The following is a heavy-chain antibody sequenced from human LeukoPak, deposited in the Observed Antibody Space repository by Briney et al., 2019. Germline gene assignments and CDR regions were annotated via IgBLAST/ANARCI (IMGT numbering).Heavy chain of an antibody. CDR2: IYYSGST. D-gene: IGHD4-11*01. J-gene: IGHJ1*01. CDR3: ARGALTTAEYFQH. V-gene: IGHV4-59*01. CDR1: GGSISSYY. Sequence: PSETLSLTCTVSGGSISSYYWSWIRQPPGKGLEWIGYIYYSGSTNYNPSLKSRVTISVDTSKNQFSLKLSSVTAADTAVYYCARGALTTAEYFQHWGQGTLVTVSS.